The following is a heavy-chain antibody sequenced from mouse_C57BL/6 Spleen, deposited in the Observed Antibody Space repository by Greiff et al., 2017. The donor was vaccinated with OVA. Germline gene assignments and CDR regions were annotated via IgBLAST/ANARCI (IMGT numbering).Heavy chain of an antibody. CDR3: AMNDYDGTFDY. J-gene: IGHJ2*01. CDR2: ISYDGSN. D-gene: IGHD2-4*01. V-gene: IGHV3-6*01. CDR1: GYSITSGYY. Sequence: EVKLEESGPGLVKPSQSLSLTCSVTGYSITSGYYWNWIRQFPGNKLEWMGYISYDGSNNYNPSLKNRISITRDTSKNQFFLKLNSVTTEDTATYYCAMNDYDGTFDYWGQGTTLTVSS.